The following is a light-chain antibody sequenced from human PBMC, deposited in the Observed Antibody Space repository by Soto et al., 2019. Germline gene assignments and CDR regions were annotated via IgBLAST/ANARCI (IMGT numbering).Light chain of an antibody. CDR1: QSISSSY. CDR3: QQYASSPYT. J-gene: IGKJ2*01. CDR2: GAS. Sequence: EIVLTQSPATLSLSPGERATLSCRASQSISSSYLAWYQQKPGQAPRLLIYGASRRATGIPDRFSGRESGTDFTLTITTLEPEDSAVYFCQQYASSPYTFGQGTKVEIK. V-gene: IGKV3-20*01.